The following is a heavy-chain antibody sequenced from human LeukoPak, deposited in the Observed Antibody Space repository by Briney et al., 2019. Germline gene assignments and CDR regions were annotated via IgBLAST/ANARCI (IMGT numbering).Heavy chain of an antibody. D-gene: IGHD6-13*01. J-gene: IGHJ4*02. Sequence: GGSLRLSCATSGFTFDDYAMHWVRQVPGKGLEWVSGISWNSGTIGYADSVKGRFTISRDNAKNSLFLQMNSLRAEDTAVYYCARDYTVAYSSSWWDYWGQGTLVTVSS. CDR1: GFTFDDYA. CDR3: ARDYTVAYSSSWWDY. V-gene: IGHV3-9*01. CDR2: ISWNSGTI.